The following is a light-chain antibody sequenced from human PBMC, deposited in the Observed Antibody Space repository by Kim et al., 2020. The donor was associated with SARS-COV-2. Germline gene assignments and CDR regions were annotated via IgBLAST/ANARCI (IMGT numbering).Light chain of an antibody. CDR2: DAS. CDR3: QQLS. J-gene: IGKJ5*01. Sequence: PATLSLPAGERAPLTCRAIQGGSRYVAWYQPRPRQAPRLLIYDASTRASSIPGRFSVSGSGTDFTLTIGSLEPEDFAVCYCQQLSFGQGTRLEIK. V-gene: IGKV3-11*01. CDR1: QGGSRY.